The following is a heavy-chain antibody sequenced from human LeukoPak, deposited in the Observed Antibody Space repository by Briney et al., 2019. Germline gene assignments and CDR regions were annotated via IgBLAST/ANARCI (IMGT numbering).Heavy chain of an antibody. Sequence: PGGSLRLSCAASGLTFSSYAMSWVRQAPGKGLEGVSAISGSGGSTYYADSVKGRFTISRDNSKNTLYLQMNSLRAEDTAVYYYAKVNKKMADLDYWGQGTLVTVSS. CDR3: AKVNKKMADLDY. CDR2: ISGSGGST. D-gene: IGHD5-24*01. J-gene: IGHJ4*02. V-gene: IGHV3-23*01. CDR1: GLTFSSYA.